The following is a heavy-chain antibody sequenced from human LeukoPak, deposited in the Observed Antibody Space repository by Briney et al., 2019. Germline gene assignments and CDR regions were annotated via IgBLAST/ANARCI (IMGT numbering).Heavy chain of an antibody. CDR2: IYYSGST. Sequence: SQTLSLTCTVSGGSISSGGYYWSWIPQHPGKGLEWIGYIYYSGSTYYNPSLKSRVTISVDTSKNQFSLELSSVTAADTAVYYCARAAANRNYFDYWGQGTLVTVSS. CDR1: GGSISSGGYY. CDR3: ARAAANRNYFDY. V-gene: IGHV4-31*03. D-gene: IGHD2-15*01. J-gene: IGHJ4*02.